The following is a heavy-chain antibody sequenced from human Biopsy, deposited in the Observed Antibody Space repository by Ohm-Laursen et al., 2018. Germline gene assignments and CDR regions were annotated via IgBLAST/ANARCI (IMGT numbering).Heavy chain of an antibody. CDR2: IVVGSGHT. J-gene: IGHJ6*02. CDR1: GFTFSSSA. V-gene: IGHV1-58*01. Sequence: SSVKVSCKASGFTFSSSAVQWVRQARGQRLEWIGWIVVGSGHTNYTQKFQERVTITRDMSTSTAYMELTSLRSEDTAVYYCAATSTLYYYYYAMDVWDQGTTITVSS. CDR3: AATSTLYYYYYAMDV.